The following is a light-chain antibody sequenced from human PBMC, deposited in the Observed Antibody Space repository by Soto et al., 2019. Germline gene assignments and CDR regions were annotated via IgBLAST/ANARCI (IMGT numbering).Light chain of an antibody. CDR3: QYYGSSPMYT. Sequence: ETVLTQSPGTLSLSPGERATLSCRASHSISSTYLAWYQQKPGQAPRLLIYGASSRATGTPDRFSGSGSGTDFTLTVSRLEPEDFAVYYCQYYGSSPMYTFGQGTKLEIK. J-gene: IGKJ2*01. V-gene: IGKV3-20*01. CDR2: GAS. CDR1: HSISSTY.